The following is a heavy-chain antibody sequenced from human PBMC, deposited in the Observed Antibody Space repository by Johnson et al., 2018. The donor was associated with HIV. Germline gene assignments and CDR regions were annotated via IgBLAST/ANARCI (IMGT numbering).Heavy chain of an antibody. V-gene: IGHV3-66*01. CDR2: IYSGGST. CDR3: ASITMIVVSNLGAFDI. Sequence: VQLVESGGGLVQPGGSLRLSCAASGFTFSSYAMSWVRQAPGKGLEWVSVIYSGGSTYYADSVKCRFTISRDNSKNTLYLQMNSLRAEDTAVYYCASITMIVVSNLGAFDIWGQGTMVTVA. CDR1: GFTFSSYA. D-gene: IGHD3-22*01. J-gene: IGHJ3*02.